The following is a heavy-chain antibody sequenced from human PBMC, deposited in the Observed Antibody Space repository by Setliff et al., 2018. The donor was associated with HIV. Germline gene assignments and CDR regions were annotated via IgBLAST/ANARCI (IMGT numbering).Heavy chain of an antibody. D-gene: IGHD3-3*01. J-gene: IGHJ4*02. CDR2: ISHGGST. V-gene: IGHV4-34*10. CDR3: TTSYFDFWNGYYSHQDH. Sequence: PSETLSLTCAVYGGSFSAYYWTWIRQPPGKGLEWIGEISHGGSTSYNPSLKSRVTMSLDTSKNTVYLQMRSLKTEDTAVYYCTTSYFDFWNGYYSHQDHWGQGTVVTVSS. CDR1: GGSFSAYY.